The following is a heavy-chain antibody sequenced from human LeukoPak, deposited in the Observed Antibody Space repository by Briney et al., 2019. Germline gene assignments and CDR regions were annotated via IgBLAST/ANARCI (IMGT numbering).Heavy chain of an antibody. J-gene: IGHJ3*02. V-gene: IGHV3-73*01. D-gene: IGHD3-22*01. CDR2: IRCKSYSYPS. CDR3: GITMISPVIHDAFDI. Sequence: PGLSQRLLCASSGHLYRRSAMHWVRHASGKGLECVGRIRCKSYSYPSAYAASVKDGVTSSRDDSKNTAYLQMNSLKTEDTAVYYCGITMISPVIHDAFDIWGQGTMVTVSS. CDR1: GHLYRRSA.